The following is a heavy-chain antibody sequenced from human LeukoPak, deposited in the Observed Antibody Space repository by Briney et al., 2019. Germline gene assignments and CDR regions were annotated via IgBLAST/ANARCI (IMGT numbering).Heavy chain of an antibody. CDR3: ARYGSTVFDI. D-gene: IGHD2-2*03. CDR2: IYSSGST. V-gene: IGHV4-4*07. Sequence: PSETLSLTCSDPGGSINSYYWSWIRQPAGKGLEWIGRIYSSGSTNYNPSLKSRVTMSVDTSKNQFSLKLSSVTAADTAVYYCARYGSTVFDIWGRGTMVTVSS. J-gene: IGHJ3*02. CDR1: GGSINSYY.